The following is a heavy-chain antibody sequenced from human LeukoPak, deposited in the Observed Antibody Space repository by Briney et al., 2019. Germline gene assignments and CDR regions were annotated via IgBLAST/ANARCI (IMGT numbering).Heavy chain of an antibody. D-gene: IGHD3-10*01. J-gene: IGHJ4*02. Sequence: PGGSLRLSCAASGFTFDDYAMHWVRQAPGKGLEWVSLISWDGGGTYYADTVKGRFTISRDNSKNSLYLQMSSLRAEDTALYYCAKDMAAYYYASGNIDYWGQGTLVTVSS. V-gene: IGHV3-43D*03. CDR2: ISWDGGGT. CDR1: GFTFDDYA. CDR3: AKDMAAYYYASGNIDY.